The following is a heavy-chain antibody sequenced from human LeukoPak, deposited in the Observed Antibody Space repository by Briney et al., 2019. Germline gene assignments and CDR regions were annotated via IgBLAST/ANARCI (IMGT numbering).Heavy chain of an antibody. CDR2: ISYDGSNK. Sequence: GGSLRLSCAASGFTFSSYGMHWVRQAPGKGLEWVAVISYDGSNKYYADSVKGRFTISRDNSKNTLYLQMNSLRAEDTAVYYCAKYIGFYWGQGTLVTVSS. CDR3: AKYIGFY. V-gene: IGHV3-30*18. D-gene: IGHD2-15*01. J-gene: IGHJ4*02. CDR1: GFTFSSYG.